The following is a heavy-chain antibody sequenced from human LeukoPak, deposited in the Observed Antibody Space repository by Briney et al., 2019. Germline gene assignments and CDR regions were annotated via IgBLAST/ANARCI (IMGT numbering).Heavy chain of an antibody. Sequence: GGSVRLFCSASGFTFSTYAMHWVRQAPGKGLEHVSTINTNGDDTYYADSVKGRFTISRDNSKRTLYLQMSSLRAEDTAVYYCVKDLRGGGYYTSFDYWGQGTLFTVSS. CDR2: INTNGDDT. D-gene: IGHD3-10*01. V-gene: IGHV3-64D*09. CDR1: GFTFSTYA. J-gene: IGHJ4*02. CDR3: VKDLRGGGYYTSFDY.